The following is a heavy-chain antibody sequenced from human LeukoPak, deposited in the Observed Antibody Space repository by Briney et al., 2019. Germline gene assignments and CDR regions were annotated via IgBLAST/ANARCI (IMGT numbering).Heavy chain of an antibody. V-gene: IGHV1-69*06. J-gene: IGHJ5*02. CDR3: ATLRGNYGWFDP. CDR2: IIPIFGTA. D-gene: IGHD4-11*01. Sequence: ASVKVSCKASGGTFSGYAISWVRQAPGQGLEWMGGIIPIFGTANYAQKFQGRVTMTEDTSTDTAYMELRSLRSDDTAVYYCATLRGNYGWFDPWGQGTLVTVSS. CDR1: GGTFSGYA.